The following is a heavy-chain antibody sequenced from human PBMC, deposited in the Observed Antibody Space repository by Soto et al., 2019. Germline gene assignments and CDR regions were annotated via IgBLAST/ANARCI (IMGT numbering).Heavy chain of an antibody. V-gene: IGHV1-18*01. CDR1: GFTFISYG. CDR3: ARKAMGGPVDQ. Sequence: QVQLVQSGAEVKKPGASVKVSCKASGFTFISYGLTWVRQAPGQGLEWMGWISAYNGDTHYAQKVQGRVTMTTDTSTSTAYMELRSLTSDDTAVYYCARKAMGGPVDQWGQGTLVIVSS. D-gene: IGHD5-18*01. CDR2: ISAYNGDT. J-gene: IGHJ4*02.